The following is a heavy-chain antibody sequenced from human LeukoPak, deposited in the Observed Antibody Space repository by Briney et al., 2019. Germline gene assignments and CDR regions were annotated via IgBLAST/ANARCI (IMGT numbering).Heavy chain of an antibody. V-gene: IGHV1-69*06. CDR3: ARSDDYGDSTSFDY. CDR1: GGTFSSYA. Sequence: SVKVSCKASGGTFSSYAISWVRQAPGQGLEWMGGIIPIFGTANYAQKFQGRVTITADKSTSTAYMELSSLRSEDTAVYYCARSDDYGDSTSFDYWGQGILVTVSS. CDR2: IIPIFGTA. J-gene: IGHJ4*02. D-gene: IGHD4-17*01.